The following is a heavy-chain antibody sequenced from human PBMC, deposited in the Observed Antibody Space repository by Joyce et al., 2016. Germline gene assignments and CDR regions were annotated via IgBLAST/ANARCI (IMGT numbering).Heavy chain of an antibody. J-gene: IGHJ4*02. CDR2: MYWDDDK. D-gene: IGHD3-22*01. CDR1: GFSLSTGGVS. CDR3: AQRGRRGYPFDD. V-gene: IGHV2-5*02. Sequence: QITLKESGPTLVKPTQTLTLTCTFSGFSLSTGGVSVGWFRQPPGKALEWLALMYWDDDKRYSPSLKSRLTITKDTSKNQVVLTMTDMDPVDTATYSCAQRGRRGYPFDDWGQGILVTVSS.